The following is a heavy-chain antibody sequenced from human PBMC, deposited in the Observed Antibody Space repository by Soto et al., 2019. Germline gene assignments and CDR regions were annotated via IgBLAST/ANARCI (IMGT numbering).Heavy chain of an antibody. V-gene: IGHV4-59*13. J-gene: IGHJ4*02. CDR1: IGSMCDYL. CDR2: IYYPGSA. Sequence: QPLTCTVSIGSMCDYLCSRIRQSTRKGLGCIGYIYYPGSADYNPSLKSRVTISVDTSKRQFSLRLTSVTAADTAVYYCARDGYDGSGRPYPAYWGPGTQVTVS. D-gene: IGHD3-10*01. CDR3: ARDGYDGSGRPYPAY.